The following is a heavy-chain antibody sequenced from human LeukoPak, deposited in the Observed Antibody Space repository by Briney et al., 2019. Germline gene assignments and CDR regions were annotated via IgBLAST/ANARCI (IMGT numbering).Heavy chain of an antibody. D-gene: IGHD6-6*01. CDR1: GVSISSASYY. J-gene: IGHJ6*03. V-gene: IGHV4-61*02. Sequence: KPSETLSLTCTVSGVSISSASYYWSWIRQPAGKGLEWIGRIYISGSTNYKSSLKSRVTISLDTSKNQFSLKLSSVTAADTAVYYCARGRGNSSSSNYYYMDVWGKGTTVTVSS. CDR2: IYISGST. CDR3: ARGRGNSSSSNYYYMDV.